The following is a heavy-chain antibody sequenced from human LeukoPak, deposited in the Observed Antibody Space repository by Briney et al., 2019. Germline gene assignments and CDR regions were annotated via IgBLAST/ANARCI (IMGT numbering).Heavy chain of an antibody. Sequence: HPGGSLRLSCAASGFTFSSYAMNWVRQAPGKGLEWVSYISSSSSTIYYADSVKGRFTISRDNAKNSLYLQMNSLRAEDTAVYYCARDQWYSSSWYPPYYYGMDVWGQGTTVTVSS. CDR3: ARDQWYSSSWYPPYYYGMDV. CDR2: ISSSSSTI. CDR1: GFTFSSYA. V-gene: IGHV3-48*01. J-gene: IGHJ6*02. D-gene: IGHD6-13*01.